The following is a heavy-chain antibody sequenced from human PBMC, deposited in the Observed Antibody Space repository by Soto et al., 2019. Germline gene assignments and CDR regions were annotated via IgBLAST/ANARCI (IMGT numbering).Heavy chain of an antibody. CDR3: VQSRCGGDCLQSYSAHSYYGLDV. J-gene: IGHJ6*02. Sequence: QITLKESGPTLVKPTQTLTLTCTFSGFSLSTTGVGVGWIRQPPVKALEWLALIYWDDDKRFNPSLRSRLTITMDTSKNQVVLTMTNMDPVDTATYYCVQSRCGGDCLQSYSAHSYYGLDVWGQGTTVTVSS. CDR1: GFSLSTTGVG. CDR2: IYWDDDK. D-gene: IGHD2-21*02. V-gene: IGHV2-5*02.